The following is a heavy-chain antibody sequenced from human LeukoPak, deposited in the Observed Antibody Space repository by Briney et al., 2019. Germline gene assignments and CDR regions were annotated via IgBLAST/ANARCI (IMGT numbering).Heavy chain of an antibody. CDR3: AREKRWELLRRFDY. CDR1: GDSISRSSFY. J-gene: IGHJ4*02. CDR2: IYTSGST. Sequence: SETLSLTCTVSGDSISRSSFYWGWIRQPPGKGLEWIGRIYTSGSTNYNPSLKSRVTISVDTSKNQFSLKLSSVTAADTAVYYCAREKRWELLRRFDYWGQGTLVTVSS. D-gene: IGHD1-26*01. V-gene: IGHV4-39*07.